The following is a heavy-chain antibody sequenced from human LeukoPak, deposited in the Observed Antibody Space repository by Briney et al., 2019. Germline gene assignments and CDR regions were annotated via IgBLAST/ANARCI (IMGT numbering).Heavy chain of an antibody. Sequence: GGSLRPSCAASGIILSSYWMSWVRQAPGKGLEWVANIKQDGSEKWYVDSVKGRFTISRDNAKNSLYLQMNSLRVEDTAVYYCARDLLDIVVVPAARYYYYYYMDVWGKGTTVTISS. CDR2: IKQDGSEK. V-gene: IGHV3-7*01. CDR3: ARDLLDIVVVPAARYYYYYYMDV. J-gene: IGHJ6*03. D-gene: IGHD2-2*01. CDR1: GIILSSYW.